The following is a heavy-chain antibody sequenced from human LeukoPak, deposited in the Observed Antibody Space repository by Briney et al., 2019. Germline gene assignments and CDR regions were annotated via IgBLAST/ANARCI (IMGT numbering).Heavy chain of an antibody. Sequence: GESLKISCKASGYSFATSWIAWGRQLPGKGLEWMGIIYPGDSDTRYSPSFQGQVTISADKSISTVYLQWNSLKASDTAMYYCARRDSSAWFYFDYWGQGTLVAVSP. D-gene: IGHD6-19*01. CDR3: ARRDSSAWFYFDY. CDR2: IYPGDSDT. CDR1: GYSFATSW. V-gene: IGHV5-51*01. J-gene: IGHJ4*02.